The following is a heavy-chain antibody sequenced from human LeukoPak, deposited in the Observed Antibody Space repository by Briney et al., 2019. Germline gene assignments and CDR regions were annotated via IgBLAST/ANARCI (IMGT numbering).Heavy chain of an antibody. CDR3: AKDLPAAGTIGRPGGDDY. J-gene: IGHJ4*02. CDR1: GFTFSSYA. D-gene: IGHD6-13*01. CDR2: ISGSGGST. V-gene: IGHV3-23*01. Sequence: PGGSLRLSCAASGFTFSSYAMSWVRQAPGKGLEWVSAISGSGGSTYYADSVKGRFTISRDNSKNTLYLQMNSLRAEDTSVYYCAKDLPAAGTIGRPGGDDYGGQGTLVPVS.